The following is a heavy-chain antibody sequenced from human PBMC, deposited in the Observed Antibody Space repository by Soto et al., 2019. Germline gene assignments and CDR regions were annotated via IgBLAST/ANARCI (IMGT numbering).Heavy chain of an antibody. Sequence: GGSLRLCCAASGCSLIDHRMDWVRQDRGKGLEWVARSRKEEKGYSREYGTAVKGRLTISRDDSKSSLYLQMNSLETEDTAVYYCSRDIWRYSFAFWGQGTLVTVSS. V-gene: IGHV3-72*01. CDR3: SRDIWRYSFAF. CDR1: GCSLIDHR. J-gene: IGHJ4*02. CDR2: SRKEEKGYSR. D-gene: IGHD3-3*01.